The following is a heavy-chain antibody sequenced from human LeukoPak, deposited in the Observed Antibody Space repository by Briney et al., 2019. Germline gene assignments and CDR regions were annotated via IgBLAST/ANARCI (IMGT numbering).Heavy chain of an antibody. V-gene: IGHV5-51*01. CDR2: IYPGDSDT. CDR3: ARSKPDGTGRIDAFDI. Sequence: GESLKISCKGSGYSFTSYWIGWVREMPGKGLECMGIIYPGDSDTRCSPSFQGQVTISADKSISTAYLQWSSLKASDTAMYYCARSKPDGTGRIDAFDIWGQGTMVTVSS. CDR1: GYSFTSYW. D-gene: IGHD3/OR15-3a*01. J-gene: IGHJ3*02.